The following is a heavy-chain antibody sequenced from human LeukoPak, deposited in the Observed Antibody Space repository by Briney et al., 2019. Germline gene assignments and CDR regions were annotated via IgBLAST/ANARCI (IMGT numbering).Heavy chain of an antibody. Sequence: GRSLRLSCAASGFTFDDYAMHWVRQAPGKGLEWVSGISWNSGSIGYADSVKGRFTISRDNAKNSLYLQMNSLRAEDMALYYCAKGQGAWGAFDIWGQGTMVTVSS. D-gene: IGHD1-26*01. CDR1: GFTFDDYA. J-gene: IGHJ3*02. CDR3: AKGQGAWGAFDI. CDR2: ISWNSGSI. V-gene: IGHV3-9*03.